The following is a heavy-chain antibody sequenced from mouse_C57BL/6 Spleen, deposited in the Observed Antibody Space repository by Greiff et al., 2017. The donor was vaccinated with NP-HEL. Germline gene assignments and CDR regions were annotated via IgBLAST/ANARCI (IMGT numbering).Heavy chain of an antibody. D-gene: IGHD2-3*01. CDR2: IYPSDSET. CDR3: ARHDGYGGLFDY. V-gene: IGHV1-61*01. CDR1: GYTFTSSW. Sequence: QVQLKQPGAELVRPGSSVKLSCKASGYTFTSSWMDWVKQRPGHGLDWIGNIYPSDSETHYNQKFKDKATLTVDKSSSTAYMQLSSLTSEDSAVYYCARHDGYGGLFDYWGQGTTLTVSS. J-gene: IGHJ2*01.